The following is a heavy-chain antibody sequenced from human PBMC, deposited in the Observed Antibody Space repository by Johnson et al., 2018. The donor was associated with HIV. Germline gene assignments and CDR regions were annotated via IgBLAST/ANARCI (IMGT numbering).Heavy chain of an antibody. V-gene: IGHV3-11*04. J-gene: IGHJ3*02. Sequence: QVQLVESGGGVVQPGRSLRLSCAVSGFTFSDYYMSWIRQAPGKGLEWVSYISSSGSTIYYADSVKGRFTISRDNAKNSLYLQMNSLRAEDTAVYYCARDRGSSSWYRDAFDIWGQGTMVTVSS. D-gene: IGHD6-13*01. CDR3: ARDRGSSSWYRDAFDI. CDR1: GFTFSDYY. CDR2: ISSSGSTI.